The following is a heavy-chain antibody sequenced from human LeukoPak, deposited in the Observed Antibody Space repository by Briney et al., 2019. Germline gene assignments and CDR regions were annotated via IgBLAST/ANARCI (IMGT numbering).Heavy chain of an antibody. CDR1: GGSISSYY. J-gene: IGHJ4*02. CDR2: IYSRGYT. CDR3: ARVSFTPYGAG. V-gene: IGHV4-59*12. Sequence: PSETLSLTCTVSGGSISSYYWSWIRQPPGKGLEWIGYIYSRGYTNYNPSLKSRVTISVDESKNQFSLKLSSVTAADTAVYYCARVSFTPYGAGWGQGTLVTVSS. D-gene: IGHD4-17*01.